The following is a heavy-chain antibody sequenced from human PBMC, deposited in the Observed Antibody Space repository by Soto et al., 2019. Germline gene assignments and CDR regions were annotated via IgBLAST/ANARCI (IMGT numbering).Heavy chain of an antibody. CDR3: AREDCSSTSCYFGYYGSGTAFDI. J-gene: IGHJ3*02. CDR2: INPNSGGT. Sequence: QVQLVQSGAEVKKPGASVKVSCKASGYTFTGYYMHWVRQAPGQGLEWMGWINPNSGGTNYAQKFQGWVTMTRDTSFSTAYMELSRLRSDDTAVYYCAREDCSSTSCYFGYYGSGTAFDIWGQGTMVTVSS. D-gene: IGHD2-2*01. V-gene: IGHV1-2*04. CDR1: GYTFTGYY.